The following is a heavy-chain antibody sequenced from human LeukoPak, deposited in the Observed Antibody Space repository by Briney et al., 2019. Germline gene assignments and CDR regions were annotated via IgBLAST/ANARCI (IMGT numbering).Heavy chain of an antibody. CDR3: ARATFWSGYYDRKRFDP. J-gene: IGHJ5*02. Sequence: SETLSLTCTVSGGSISSGSYYWSWIRQPAGKGLEWIGRIYTSGSTNYNPSLKSRVTITVDTSKNQFSLKLSSVTAADPAVYSCARATFWSGYYDRKRFDPWGQGTLVTVSS. CDR2: IYTSGST. V-gene: IGHV4-61*02. CDR1: GGSISSGSYY. D-gene: IGHD3-3*01.